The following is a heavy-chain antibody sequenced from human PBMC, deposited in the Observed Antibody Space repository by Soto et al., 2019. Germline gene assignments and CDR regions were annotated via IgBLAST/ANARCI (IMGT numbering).Heavy chain of an antibody. V-gene: IGHV3-33*01. Sequence: QVQLVESWGGVVQPGRSLRLSCAASGFTFNRYGMHWVRQAPGKGLEWVAVIWYDGSSEYYADSVKGRFTISRDNSKNTLFLQMNSLRAEDTAVYYCARGVDYFDYWGQGTLVTVSS. CDR2: IWYDGSSE. CDR1: GFTFNRYG. J-gene: IGHJ4*02. CDR3: ARGVDYFDY.